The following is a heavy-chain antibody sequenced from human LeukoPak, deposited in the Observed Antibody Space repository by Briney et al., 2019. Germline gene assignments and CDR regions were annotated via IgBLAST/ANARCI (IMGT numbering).Heavy chain of an antibody. CDR2: INHSGST. D-gene: IGHD6-19*01. J-gene: IGHJ4*02. CDR3: ARHGGKQWLAPLGYYFDY. V-gene: IGHV4-39*01. CDR1: GGSISSSSYY. Sequence: ASETLSLTCTVSGGSISSSSYYWGWIRQPPGKGLEWIGEINHSGSTNYNPSLKSRVTISVDTSKNQFSLKLSSVTAADTAVYYCARHGGKQWLAPLGYYFDYWGQGTLVTVSS.